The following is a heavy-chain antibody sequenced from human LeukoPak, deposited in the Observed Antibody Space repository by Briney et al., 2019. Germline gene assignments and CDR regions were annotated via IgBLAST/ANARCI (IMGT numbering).Heavy chain of an antibody. V-gene: IGHV3-23*01. J-gene: IGHJ3*02. CDR2: ISGSGGST. D-gene: IGHD5-18*01. CDR3: AKAVDTAMVRGAFDI. CDR1: GFTFSSYA. Sequence: GGSLRLSCAASGFTFSSYAMSWVRQAPGKGLEGVSAISGSGGSTYYTDSVKGRFTISRDNSKNTLYLQMNSLRAEDTAVYYCAKAVDTAMVRGAFDIWGQGTMVTVSS.